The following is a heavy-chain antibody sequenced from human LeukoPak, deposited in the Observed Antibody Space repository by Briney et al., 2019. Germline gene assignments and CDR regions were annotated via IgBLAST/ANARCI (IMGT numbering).Heavy chain of an antibody. CDR1: GFTFRNYY. V-gene: IGHV3-7*01. J-gene: IGHJ4*02. CDR3: ARSLEMATVLLGY. Sequence: PGGSLRLSCAASGFTFRNYYMSWVRQAPGKGLEWVANIKKDGSGKNYADSVKGRFTISRDNANTLLYLQMNSLRVEDTAVYYCARSLEMATVLLGYWGQGTLVTVSS. CDR2: IKKDGSGK. D-gene: IGHD5-24*01.